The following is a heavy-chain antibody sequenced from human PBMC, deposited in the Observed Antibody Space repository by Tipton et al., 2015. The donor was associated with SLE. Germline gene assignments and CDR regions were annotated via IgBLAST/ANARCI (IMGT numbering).Heavy chain of an antibody. CDR3: ARGKRHYDVLTGYYSKPHYFDF. Sequence: TLSLTCTVSGGSMSSYYWSWIRLPPGKGLEWIGCISYTGSTSYIPSLKSRVTISVDTSKNQFSLKLSSVTAADTAVYYCARGKRHYDVLTGYYSKPHYFDFWGQGTVVAVSP. D-gene: IGHD3-9*01. V-gene: IGHV4-59*01. CDR1: GGSMSSYY. CDR2: ISYTGST. J-gene: IGHJ4*02.